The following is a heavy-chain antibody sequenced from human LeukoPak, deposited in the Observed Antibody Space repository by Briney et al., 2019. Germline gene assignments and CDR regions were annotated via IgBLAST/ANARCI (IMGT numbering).Heavy chain of an antibody. Sequence: GGSLRLSCAASGFTFSSYAMSWVRQASGKGLEWVGRIKRKTDSSATAYAASVTGRFTISRDDSKNTAYLQMNSLKTEDTAVYYCTQYYYDSSGYPHPGYWGQGTLVTVSS. CDR1: GFTFSSYA. D-gene: IGHD3-22*01. CDR3: TQYYYDSSGYPHPGY. CDR2: IKRKTDSSAT. J-gene: IGHJ4*02. V-gene: IGHV3-73*01.